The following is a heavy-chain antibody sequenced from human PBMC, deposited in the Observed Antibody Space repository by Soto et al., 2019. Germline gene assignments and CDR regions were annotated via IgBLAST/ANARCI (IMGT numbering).Heavy chain of an antibody. J-gene: IGHJ3*02. D-gene: IGHD3-22*01. CDR3: TRQNYYDSSRRWAFDI. CDR2: IRSKANSYAT. CDR1: GFTFSGSA. Sequence: GGSLRLSCAASGFTFSGSAMHWVRQASGKGLEWVGRIRSKANSYATAYAASVKGRFTISRDDSKNTAYLQMNSLKTEDTAVYYCTRQNYYDSSRRWAFDIWGQGTVVTVSS. V-gene: IGHV3-73*01.